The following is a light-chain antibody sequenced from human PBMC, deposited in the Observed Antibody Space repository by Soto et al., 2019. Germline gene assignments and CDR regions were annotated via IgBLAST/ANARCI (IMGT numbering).Light chain of an antibody. J-gene: IGKJ2*01. CDR3: QQYGSSPPMYT. V-gene: IGKV3-20*01. Sequence: EIVLTQSPGTLSLSPGERATLSCRASQTISSTYLAWYQQKPRQAPRLLIHDVFRRATGIPDRFSGSGAGTGVTLTISGLQPEDFAVYYCQQYGSSPPMYTFGQGTKLEIK. CDR1: QTISSTY. CDR2: DVF.